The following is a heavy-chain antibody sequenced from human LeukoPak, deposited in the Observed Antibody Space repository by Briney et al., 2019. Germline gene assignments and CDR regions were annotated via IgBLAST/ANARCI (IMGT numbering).Heavy chain of an antibody. CDR1: GFTFSNYG. J-gene: IGHJ4*02. D-gene: IGHD5-18*01. CDR2: IWYDGSNE. CDR3: ARYSYVPGDY. V-gene: IGHV3-33*01. Sequence: GGSLRLSCAASGFTFSNYGMHWVRQAAGKGLEWVAVIWYDGSNEHYTDSVKGRFTISRDNSKNTLYLQMNSLRAEDTAVYYCARYSYVPGDYWGQGTLVTVSS.